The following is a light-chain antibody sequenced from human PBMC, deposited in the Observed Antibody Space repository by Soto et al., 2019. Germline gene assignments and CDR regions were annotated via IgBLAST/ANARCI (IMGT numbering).Light chain of an antibody. V-gene: IGKV1-6*01. CDR2: AAS. Sequence: AIQLTQSPSSLSASVGDRVTISCRASQNIRNDLGWYQQRVGRAPRLLIYAASSLDDGVPSRFSGSGSGTDFTLTISSLQPEDSATYYCLYDFKFPRTFAQGTRWIS. J-gene: IGKJ1*01. CDR1: QNIRND. CDR3: LYDFKFPRT.